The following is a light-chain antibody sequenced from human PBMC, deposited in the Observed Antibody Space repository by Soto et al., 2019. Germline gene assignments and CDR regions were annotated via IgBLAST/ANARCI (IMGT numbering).Light chain of an antibody. J-gene: IGKJ1*01. CDR3: QQYNTHSGT. CDR2: DAS. V-gene: IGKV1-5*01. Sequence: DIQMTQSPSTLSASLGDRVTITCRASQTINAWLAWYQHKPGKAPEPLIYDASTLESGVPARFSGSRSGTDFNLTISSLQPDDVGTYYCQQYNTHSGTFGQGTKVEIK. CDR1: QTINAW.